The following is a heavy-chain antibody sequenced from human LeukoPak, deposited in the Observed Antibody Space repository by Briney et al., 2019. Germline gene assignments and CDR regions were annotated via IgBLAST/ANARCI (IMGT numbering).Heavy chain of an antibody. CDR2: INHSVST. CDR1: GGSFSGDY. J-gene: IGHJ3*02. Sequence: PSETLSLTCAVYGGSFSGDYWSWIRQPPGKGLGWIGEINHSVSTNYNPSLKSRVTISVDTSKNQFSLNLSSVTAADTAVYYCARRITMIVVVSPNDAFDIWGQGTMVTVSS. CDR3: ARRITMIVVVSPNDAFDI. D-gene: IGHD3-22*01. V-gene: IGHV4-34*01.